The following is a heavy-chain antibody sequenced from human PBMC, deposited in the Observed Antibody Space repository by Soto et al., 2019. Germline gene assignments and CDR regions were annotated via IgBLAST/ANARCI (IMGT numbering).Heavy chain of an antibody. CDR3: ARDLDGLHDDNSGPYPRPG. V-gene: IGHV4-30-4*01. CDR2: IHSGGSI. Sequence: PSETLSLTCTVSGGSISSDDYYWSWIRQAPGRGLEWIGYIHSGGSIYYNPSLKSRATMSIDTARNQFSLKVSSVTVADTAVYYCARDLDGLHDDNSGPYPRPGWGQGTLVTVSS. J-gene: IGHJ1*01. CDR1: GGSISSDDYY. D-gene: IGHD3-22*01.